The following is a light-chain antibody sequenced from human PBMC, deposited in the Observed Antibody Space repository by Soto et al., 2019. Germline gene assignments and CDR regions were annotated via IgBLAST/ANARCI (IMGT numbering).Light chain of an antibody. J-gene: IGLJ3*02. CDR3: CSYAGSSTWV. V-gene: IGLV2-23*01. Sequence: QSALTQPASVSGSPGQSITISCTGTSSDVGSYNLVSWYQQHPGKAPQLMIYEDSKRPSGVSNRFSGSKSGNTASLTISGLXXXXXADYYCCSYAGSSTWVFGGGTKLTVL. CDR2: EDS. CDR1: SSDVGSYNL.